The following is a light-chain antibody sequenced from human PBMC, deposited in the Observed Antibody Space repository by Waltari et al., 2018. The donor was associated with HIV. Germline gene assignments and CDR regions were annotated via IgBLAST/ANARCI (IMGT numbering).Light chain of an antibody. CDR3: ATWDDSLSGYV. CDR2: TNN. Sequence: QSVLTQPPSASGTPGQRVTISCSGSSSNIGSNYVYWYQQLPGAAPKLLIYTNNQRPSGGPDRFCGSKSGTSASLAITGLRSEDEADYYCATWDDSLSGYVFGTGTKVTVL. J-gene: IGLJ1*01. V-gene: IGLV1-47*01. CDR1: SSNIGSNY.